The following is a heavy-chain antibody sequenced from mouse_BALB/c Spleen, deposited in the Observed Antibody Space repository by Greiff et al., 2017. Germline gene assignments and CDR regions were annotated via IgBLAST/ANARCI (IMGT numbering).Heavy chain of an antibody. CDR1: GFTFSSFG. J-gene: IGHJ4*01. CDR3: ARGAPYAMDY. V-gene: IGHV5-17*02. Sequence: DVMLVESGGGLVQPGGSRKLSCAASGFTFSSFGMHWVRQAPEKGLEWVAYISSGSSTIYYADTVKGRFTISSDNPKNTLFLQMTSLRSEDTAMYYCARGAPYAMDYWGQGTSVTVSS. CDR2: ISSGSSTI.